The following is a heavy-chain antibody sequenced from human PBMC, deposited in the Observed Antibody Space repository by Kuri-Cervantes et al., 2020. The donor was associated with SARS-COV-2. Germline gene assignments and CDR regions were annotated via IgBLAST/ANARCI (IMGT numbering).Heavy chain of an antibody. CDR3: ARGATDISLVLVVMTGAAHYFDH. J-gene: IGHJ4*02. CDR2: INHGGGT. CDR1: GGSFSGYY. Sequence: SETLSLTCAVYGGSFSGYYWSWIRQPPGKGLEWIGEINHGGGTNYNPSLMSRVTISVDTSKNQFSLKLSSVTAADTAVYYCARGATDISLVLVVMTGAAHYFDHWGRGTLVTVSS. D-gene: IGHD3-22*01. V-gene: IGHV4-34*01.